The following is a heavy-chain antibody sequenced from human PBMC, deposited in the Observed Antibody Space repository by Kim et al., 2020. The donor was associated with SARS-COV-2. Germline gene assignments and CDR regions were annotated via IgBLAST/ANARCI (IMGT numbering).Heavy chain of an antibody. CDR3: ARDVSVEYGSGSYYNSPAFDY. V-gene: IGHV3-21*01. Sequence: GGSLRLSCAAYGFTFSSYSMNWVRQAPGKGLEWVSSISSSSSYIYYADSVKGRFTISRDNAKNSLYLQMNSLRAEDTAVYYCARDVSVEYGSGSYYNSPAFDYRGQRTLVTVSS. J-gene: IGHJ4*02. D-gene: IGHD3-10*01. CDR2: ISSSSSYI. CDR1: GFTFSSYS.